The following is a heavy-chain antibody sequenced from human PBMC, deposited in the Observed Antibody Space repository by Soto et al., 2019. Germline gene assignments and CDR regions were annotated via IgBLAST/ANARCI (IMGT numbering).Heavy chain of an antibody. D-gene: IGHD3-9*01. Sequence: GASVKVSCKASGGTFSSYAISWVRQAPGQGLEWMGGIIPIFGTANYAQKFQGRVTITADESTSTAYMEPSSLRSEDTAVYYCARGITILDAFDIWGQGTMVTVSS. V-gene: IGHV1-69*13. J-gene: IGHJ3*02. CDR2: IIPIFGTA. CDR1: GGTFSSYA. CDR3: ARGITILDAFDI.